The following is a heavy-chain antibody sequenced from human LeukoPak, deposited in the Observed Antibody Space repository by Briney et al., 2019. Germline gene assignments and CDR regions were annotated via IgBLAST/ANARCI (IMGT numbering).Heavy chain of an antibody. Sequence: GESLKISCKGSGYSSTSYWIGWVRQMPGEGLEWMGIIYPGDSDTRYRPSFQGRVTISADKPITTAYLQWSSLKASDSAMYYCARGHDSSGYYYGYWGQGTLVTVSP. D-gene: IGHD3-22*01. CDR2: IYPGDSDT. CDR1: GYSSTSYW. CDR3: ARGHDSSGYYYGY. J-gene: IGHJ4*02. V-gene: IGHV5-51*04.